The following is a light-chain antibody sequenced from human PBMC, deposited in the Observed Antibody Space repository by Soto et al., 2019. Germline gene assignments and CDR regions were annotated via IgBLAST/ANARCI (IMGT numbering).Light chain of an antibody. J-gene: IGKJ2*01. CDR3: QQRSNWLT. V-gene: IGKV3-11*01. CDR2: DAS. CDR1: PSVSSY. Sequence: EIVLTQSPATLSLSPGERATLSCRASPSVSSYLAWYQQKPGQAPRLPIYDASNRAAGIPARFSGSGSGTDFTLTISSLEPEDFAVYYCQQRSNWLTFGQGTKLEIK.